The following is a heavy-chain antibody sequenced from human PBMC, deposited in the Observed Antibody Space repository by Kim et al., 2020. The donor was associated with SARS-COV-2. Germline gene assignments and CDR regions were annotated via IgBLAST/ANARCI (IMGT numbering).Heavy chain of an antibody. D-gene: IGHD4-17*01. CDR3: ARDRRSLIYGGNSEPFDY. V-gene: IGHV7-4-1*02. J-gene: IGHJ4*02. CDR2: INTNTGSP. CDR1: GYTITRYP. Sequence: ASVKVSCKASGYTITRYPMNWVRQAPGQGLEWMGWINTNTGSPTYAQGFTGRFVFSLDISVSTAYLQITSLKAEDTAVYYCARDRRSLIYGGNSEPFDYWGQGTLVTVSS.